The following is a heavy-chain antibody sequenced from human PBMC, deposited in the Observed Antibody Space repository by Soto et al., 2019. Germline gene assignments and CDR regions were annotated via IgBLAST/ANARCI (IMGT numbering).Heavy chain of an antibody. Sequence: LSLTCTVSGGSISTGGYYWSWIRQHPGKGLEWIGYIYYSGSAYYNPSLQSRLTMSVDTSKNQFSLKLNSVTAADTAVYYCARFYYASGSLIVRAPDYWGQGTLVTVSS. D-gene: IGHD3-10*01. CDR2: IYYSGSA. J-gene: IGHJ4*02. V-gene: IGHV4-31*03. CDR3: ARFYYASGSLIVRAPDY. CDR1: GGSISTGGYY.